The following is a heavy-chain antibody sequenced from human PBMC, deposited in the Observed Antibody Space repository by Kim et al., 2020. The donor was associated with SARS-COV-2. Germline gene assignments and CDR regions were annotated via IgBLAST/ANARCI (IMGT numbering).Heavy chain of an antibody. J-gene: IGHJ4*02. D-gene: IGHD5-12*01. Sequence: YSQKFQDRVTITRDTSANTVYMELSSMTIEDTAVYYCARDWMATLSGGFEYWGQGTLVAVS. V-gene: IGHV1-3*01. CDR3: ARDWMATLSGGFEY.